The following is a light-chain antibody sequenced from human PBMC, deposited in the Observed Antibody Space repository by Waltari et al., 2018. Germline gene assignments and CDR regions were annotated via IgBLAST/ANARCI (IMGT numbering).Light chain of an antibody. CDR3: QQYGSSPRT. Sequence: IVLTQSPGTLSLSPGERVTRPCRASQRVSSNDLAWYQHQPGQAPILVIYDASTRAAGIPDRFSGSGSGTDFTLTISRLEPEDFAVYYCQQYGSSPRTFGQGTKVEIK. CDR1: QRVSSND. V-gene: IGKV3-20*01. J-gene: IGKJ1*01. CDR2: DAS.